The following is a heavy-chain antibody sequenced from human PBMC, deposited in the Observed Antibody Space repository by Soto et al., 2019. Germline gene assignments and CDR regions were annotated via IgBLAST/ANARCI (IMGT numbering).Heavy chain of an antibody. CDR3: AGARVSAAPYDSSGYYRD. V-gene: IGHV1-69*12. D-gene: IGHD3-22*01. CDR2: IIPIFGTA. J-gene: IGHJ4*02. Sequence: QVQLVQSGAEVKKPGSSVKVSCKASGGTFSSYAISWVRQAPGQGLEWMGGIIPIFGTANYAQKFQGRVTITADESTSTAYMELSSLRSEDTAVYYCAGARVSAAPYDSSGYYRDWGQGTLVTVSS. CDR1: GGTFSSYA.